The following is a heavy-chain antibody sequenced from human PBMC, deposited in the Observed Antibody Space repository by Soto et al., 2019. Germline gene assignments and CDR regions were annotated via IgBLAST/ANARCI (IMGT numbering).Heavy chain of an antibody. CDR2: ISAYNGNT. Sequence: ASVKVSCKASGYTFTSYGISWVRQAPGQGLEWMGWISAYNGNTNYARKLQGRVTMTTDTSTSTAYMELRSLGSDDTAVYYCARDGDIVVVPAAMLGGSYYYMDVWGKGTTVTVSS. D-gene: IGHD2-2*01. V-gene: IGHV1-18*01. J-gene: IGHJ6*03. CDR1: GYTFTSYG. CDR3: ARDGDIVVVPAAMLGGSYYYMDV.